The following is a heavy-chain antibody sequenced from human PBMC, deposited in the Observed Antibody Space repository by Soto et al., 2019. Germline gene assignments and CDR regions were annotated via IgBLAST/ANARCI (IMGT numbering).Heavy chain of an antibody. CDR1: GYTFTSYA. J-gene: IGHJ6*02. V-gene: IGHV1-3*01. D-gene: IGHD2-15*01. CDR2: INAGNGNT. Sequence: ASVKVSCKDSGYTFTSYALHWVRQAPGHRLEWIGWINAGNGNTKYSQNFHGRVTITRDTSATTAYMELSSLRSEDTAVYYSERDIVVVVAGTSSYGMDVWCQGNRVTVSS. CDR3: ERDIVVVVAGTSSYGMDV.